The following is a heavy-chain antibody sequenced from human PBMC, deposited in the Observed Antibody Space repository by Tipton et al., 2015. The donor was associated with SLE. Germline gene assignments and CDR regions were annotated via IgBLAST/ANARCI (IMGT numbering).Heavy chain of an antibody. V-gene: IGHV4-59*11. CDR3: ARVLTSSSWYGSGAFDI. Sequence: TLSLTCTVSGGSISSHYWSWIRQPPGKGLEWIGYIYYCGSTNYNPSLKSRVTISVDTSKNQFSLKLSSVTAADTAVYYCARVLTSSSWYGSGAFDIWGQGTMVTVSS. CDR2: IYYCGST. J-gene: IGHJ3*02. CDR1: GGSISSHY. D-gene: IGHD6-13*01.